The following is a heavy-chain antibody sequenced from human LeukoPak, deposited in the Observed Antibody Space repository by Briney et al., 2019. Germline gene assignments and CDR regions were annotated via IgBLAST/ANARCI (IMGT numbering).Heavy chain of an antibody. CDR1: GYTFTSYG. CDR2: ISAYNGNT. Sequence: ASVKVSCKASGYTFTSYGISWVRQAPGQGLEWMGWISAYNGNTNYAQKFQGRVTITADKSTSTAYMELSSLRSEDTAVYYCAVPNAFDIWGQGTMVTVSS. V-gene: IGHV1-18*01. J-gene: IGHJ3*02. CDR3: AVPNAFDI.